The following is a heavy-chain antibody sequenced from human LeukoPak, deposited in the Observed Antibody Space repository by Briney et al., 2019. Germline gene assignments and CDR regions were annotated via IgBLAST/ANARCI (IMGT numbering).Heavy chain of an antibody. CDR3: ARVRYSYSTNDY. CDR1: GYTFTGYY. Sequence: ASVKVSCKASGYTFTGYYMHWVRQAPGQGLEWMGRINPNSGGTNYAEKFQGRVTMTRDTSISTAYMELSRLRSDDTAVYYCARVRYSYSTNDYWGQGTLVTVSS. D-gene: IGHD6-13*01. J-gene: IGHJ4*02. CDR2: INPNSGGT. V-gene: IGHV1-2*06.